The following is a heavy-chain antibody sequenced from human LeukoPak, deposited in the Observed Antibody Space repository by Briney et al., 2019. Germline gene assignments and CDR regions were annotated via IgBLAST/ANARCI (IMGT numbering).Heavy chain of an antibody. Sequence: ASVKVSCKVSGYTLTELSVHWVRQAPGKGLEWMGNFDPKDGDTIYAQRFQGRVTMTTDTSTSTTYMELRSLRSDDTAVYYCARDLDAFDIWGQGTMVTVSS. V-gene: IGHV1-24*01. CDR2: FDPKDGDT. CDR3: ARDLDAFDI. J-gene: IGHJ3*02. CDR1: GYTLTELS.